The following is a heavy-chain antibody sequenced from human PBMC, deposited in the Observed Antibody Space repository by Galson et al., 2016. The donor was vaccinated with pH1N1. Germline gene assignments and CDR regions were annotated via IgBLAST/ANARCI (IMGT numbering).Heavy chain of an antibody. D-gene: IGHD2-21*02. CDR1: GYSIISGYY. J-gene: IGHJ3*01. CDR2: IFHSGST. V-gene: IGHV4-38-2*01. Sequence: ETLSPTCAVSGYSIISGYYWGWVRQPPGKGLEWIGSIFHSGSTYYNPSLKSRVTISVDTSRNQFSLTLSSVTAADTALYYCASSIPVTALDAFDLWGQGTMVTVSS. CDR3: ASSIPVTALDAFDL.